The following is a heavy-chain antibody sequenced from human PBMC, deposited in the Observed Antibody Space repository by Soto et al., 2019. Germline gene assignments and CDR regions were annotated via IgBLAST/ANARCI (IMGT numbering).Heavy chain of an antibody. J-gene: IGHJ4*02. V-gene: IGHV3-30-3*01. CDR3: AVLWFGELWSLDY. CDR1: GFTFSSYA. CDR2: ISYDGSNK. D-gene: IGHD3-10*01. Sequence: PGGSLRLSCAASGFTFSSYAMHWVRQAPGKGLEWVAVISYDGSNKYYADSVKGRFTISRDNSKNTLYLQMNSLRAEDTAVYYCAVLWFGELWSLDYWGQGTLVTVSS.